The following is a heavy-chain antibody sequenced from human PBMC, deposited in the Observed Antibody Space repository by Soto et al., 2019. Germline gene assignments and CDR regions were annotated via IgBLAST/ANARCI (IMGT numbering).Heavy chain of an antibody. CDR2: ISTSGSTI. D-gene: IGHD1-26*01. Sequence: EVQLVESWGGLVQPGGSLRLSCAASGFSFNTYEMNWVRQAPGKGLEWVSYISTSGSTIYYADSVKGRFTISRDNGKNSLYLQMNSLRAEDTAVYYCAYGGSCDYWGQGTQVTVSS. CDR3: AYGGSCDY. V-gene: IGHV3-48*03. J-gene: IGHJ4*02. CDR1: GFSFNTYE.